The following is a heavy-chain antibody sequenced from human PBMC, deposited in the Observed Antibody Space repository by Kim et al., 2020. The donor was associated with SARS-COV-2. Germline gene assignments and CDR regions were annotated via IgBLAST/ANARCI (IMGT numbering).Heavy chain of an antibody. J-gene: IGHJ3*02. V-gene: IGHV4-31*03. CDR1: GGSISSGGYY. D-gene: IGHD3-22*01. Sequence: SETLSLTCTVSGGSISSGGYYWSWIRQHPGKGLEWIGYIYYSGSTYYNPSLKSRVTISVDTSKNQFSLKLSSVTAADTAVYYCARARGGTMIVVVIGAFGIWGQETMFTVSS. CDR2: IYYSGST. CDR3: ARARGGTMIVVVIGAFGI.